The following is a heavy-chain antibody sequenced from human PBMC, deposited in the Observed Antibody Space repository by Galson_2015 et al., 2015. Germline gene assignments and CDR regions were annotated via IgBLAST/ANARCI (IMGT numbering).Heavy chain of an antibody. J-gene: IGHJ3*02. CDR3: ARAPYYYDSSGYYLGAFDI. V-gene: IGHV4-59*01. D-gene: IGHD3-22*01. CDR2: LYYSGNT. Sequence: PPGKGLEWVGYLYYSGNTNYNPSLKSRLTISVDTSKNQFSLKLRSVTAADTAVYYCARAPYYYDSSGYYLGAFDIWGQGTMVSVSS.